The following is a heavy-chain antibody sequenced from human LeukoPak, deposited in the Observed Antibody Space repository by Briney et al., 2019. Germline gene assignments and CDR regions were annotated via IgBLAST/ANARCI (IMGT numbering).Heavy chain of an antibody. CDR3: AVYGSGSKYYYYGMDV. Sequence: ASVKVSCKASGGTFSSYAISWVRQAPGQGLEWMGGIIPIFGTANYAQKFQGRVTITADESTSTAYTELSSLRSEDTAVYYCAVYGSGSKYYYYGMDVWGKGTTVTVSS. J-gene: IGHJ6*04. CDR2: IIPIFGTA. CDR1: GGTFSSYA. V-gene: IGHV1-69*13. D-gene: IGHD3-10*01.